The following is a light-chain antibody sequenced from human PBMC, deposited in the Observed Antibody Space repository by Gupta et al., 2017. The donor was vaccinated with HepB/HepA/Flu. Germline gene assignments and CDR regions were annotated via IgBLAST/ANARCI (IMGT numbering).Light chain of an antibody. CDR3: QQYDNPPPCS. CDR1: QDIRNY. V-gene: IGKV1-33*01. Sequence: DIQMTQSPSSLSASVGDRVTITCQASQDIRNYLNCYQQKPGKAPKVLIYEASNLETGVPSRFSGRGSGTDFTFTISSLQPEDIATYYCQQYDNPPPCSFGQGTKLEIK. CDR2: EAS. J-gene: IGKJ2*04.